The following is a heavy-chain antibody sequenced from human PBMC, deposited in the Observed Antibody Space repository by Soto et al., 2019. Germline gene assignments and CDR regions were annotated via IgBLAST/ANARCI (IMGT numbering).Heavy chain of an antibody. CDR1: GGTFSSYA. CDR2: IIPIFGTA. V-gene: IGHV1-69*12. D-gene: IGHD3-10*01. CDR3: ARSNDYYYGSGSTKTYYYYGMDV. Sequence: QVQLVQSGAEVKKPGSSVKVSCKASGGTFSSYAISWVRQAPGQGLEWMGGIIPIFGTANYAQKFQGRVTITADESTSTAYMELSSLRSEDTAVYYCARSNDYYYGSGSTKTYYYYGMDVWGQGTTVTVSS. J-gene: IGHJ6*02.